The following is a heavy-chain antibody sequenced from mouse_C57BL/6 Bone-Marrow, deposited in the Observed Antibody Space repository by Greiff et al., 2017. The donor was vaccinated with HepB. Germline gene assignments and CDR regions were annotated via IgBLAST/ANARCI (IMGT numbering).Heavy chain of an antibody. J-gene: IGHJ4*01. D-gene: IGHD1-1*02. CDR3: ARHENALRGVAGDAMDY. Sequence: EVQLVESGGGLVQPGGSLKLSCAASGFTFSDYYMYWVRQTPEKRLEWVAYISNGGGSTYYPDTVKGRSTISRDNAKTTLYLQMSRLKSEDTAMYYGARHENALRGVAGDAMDYWGQGTSVTVSS. CDR1: GFTFSDYY. CDR2: ISNGGGST. V-gene: IGHV5-12*01.